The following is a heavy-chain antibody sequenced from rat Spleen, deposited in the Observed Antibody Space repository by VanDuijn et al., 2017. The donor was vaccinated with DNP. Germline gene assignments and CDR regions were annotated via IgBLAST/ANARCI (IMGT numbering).Heavy chain of an antibody. J-gene: IGHJ1*01. CDR3: ARRRLPYWYFDF. D-gene: IGHD1-4*01. Sequence: QVQLQQSGAELAKPGSSVKISCRASGYTFTTYYIGWIKQTTRQGLEYIGYINMGSGGTNYNEKFRGKATLTVDTSSNTAFMQLSSLTPDDSAVYYCARRRLPYWYFDFWGPGTMVTVS. V-gene: IGHV1-43*01. CDR2: INMGSGGT. CDR1: GYTFTTYY.